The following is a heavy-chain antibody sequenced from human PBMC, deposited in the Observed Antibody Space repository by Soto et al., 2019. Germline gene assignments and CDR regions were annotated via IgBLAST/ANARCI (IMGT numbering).Heavy chain of an antibody. J-gene: IGHJ4*02. V-gene: IGHV1-69*13. Sequence: SVKVSCKASGGTFSSYAISWVRQAPGQGLEWMGGIIPIFGTANYAQKFQGRVTITADESTSTAYMELSSLRSEDTAVYYCATLGYCSSTSCRIAVAGRYYFDYWGQGTLVTVS. CDR2: IIPIFGTA. D-gene: IGHD2-2*01. CDR3: ATLGYCSSTSCRIAVAGRYYFDY. CDR1: GGTFSSYA.